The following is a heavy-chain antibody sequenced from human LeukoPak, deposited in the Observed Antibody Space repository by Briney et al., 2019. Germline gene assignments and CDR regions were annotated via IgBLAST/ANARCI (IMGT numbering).Heavy chain of an antibody. CDR1: GFTFSSYA. J-gene: IGHJ4*02. V-gene: IGHV3-30-3*01. Sequence: GGSLRLSCAASGFTFSSYAMHWVRQAPGKGLEWVAVISYDGSNKYYADSVKGRFTISRDNSKNTLYLQMNSLRVEDTAVYYCARDRGIQLWSPYFDYWGQGTLVTVSS. D-gene: IGHD5-18*01. CDR3: ARDRGIQLWSPYFDY. CDR2: ISYDGSNK.